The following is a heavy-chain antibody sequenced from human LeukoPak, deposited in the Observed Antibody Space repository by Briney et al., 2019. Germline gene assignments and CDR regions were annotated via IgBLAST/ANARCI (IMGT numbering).Heavy chain of an antibody. CDR1: GFTFSSYA. CDR3: ARGDIVVLPAARDRGASYARKNFNWYFDL. V-gene: IGHV3-23*01. D-gene: IGHD2-2*01. CDR2: ISGSGGST. J-gene: IGHJ2*01. Sequence: PGGSLRLSCAASGFTFSSYAMSWVRQAPGKGLEWVSAISGSGGSTYYADSVKGRFTISRDNSKNTLYLQMNSLRAEDTAVYYCARGDIVVLPAARDRGASYARKNFNWYFDLWGRGTLVTVSS.